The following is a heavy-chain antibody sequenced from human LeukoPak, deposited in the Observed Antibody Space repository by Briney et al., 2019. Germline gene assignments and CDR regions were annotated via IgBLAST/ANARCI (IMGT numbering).Heavy chain of an antibody. CDR3: ARDHDSSGWALDY. CDR1: GFTFSSYS. D-gene: IGHD6-19*01. CDR2: ISSSSSYI. Sequence: GGSLRLSCAASGFTFSSYSMNWVRQAPGKGLEWVSSISSSSSYIYYADSVKGRFTISRDNAKNSLYLQMNSLRAEDTAVYYCARDHDSSGWALDYWGRGTLVTVSS. J-gene: IGHJ4*02. V-gene: IGHV3-21*01.